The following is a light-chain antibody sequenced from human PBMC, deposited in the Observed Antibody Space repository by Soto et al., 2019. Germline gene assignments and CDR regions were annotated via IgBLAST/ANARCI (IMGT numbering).Light chain of an antibody. J-gene: IGKJ5*01. CDR1: QSLLHITGETF. V-gene: IGKV2D-29*02. Sequence: DVVMTQTPLSLSVAPGQPAAISCKSSQSLLHITGETFLFWYLHKPGQSPQLLLDEVSTRVSGVPDRFSGSGSGTDFTRTINRVETDDVRIYYCMQSTQLPPTSGQWKRLGIE. CDR2: EVS. CDR3: MQSTQLPPT.